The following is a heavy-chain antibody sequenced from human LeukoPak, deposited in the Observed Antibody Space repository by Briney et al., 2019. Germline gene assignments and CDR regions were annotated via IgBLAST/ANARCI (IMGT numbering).Heavy chain of an antibody. J-gene: IGHJ5*02. CDR3: AKDRFGIDP. CDR2: ISGDGGST. V-gene: IGHV3-43*02. D-gene: IGHD3-10*01. Sequence: GGSLRLSCAASGFTFDDYAMHWVRQAPGKGLEWVSLISGDGGSTYYADSVKGRFTISRDNSKNTVFLQMDSLRAEDTAVYYCAKDRFGIDPWGQGTRVTVSS. CDR1: GFTFDDYA.